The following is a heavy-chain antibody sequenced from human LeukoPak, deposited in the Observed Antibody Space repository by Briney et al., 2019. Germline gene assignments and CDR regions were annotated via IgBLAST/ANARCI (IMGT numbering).Heavy chain of an antibody. D-gene: IGHD3-22*01. Sequence: SETLSLTCAVYGGSFSGYYWSWIRQPPGKGLEWIGEINHSGGTNYNPSLKSRVTISVDTSKNQFSLKLSSVTAADTAVYYCARDKPHHYYDSSGYGYWGQGTLVTVSS. CDR1: GGSFSGYY. CDR2: INHSGGT. V-gene: IGHV4-34*01. CDR3: ARDKPHHYYDSSGYGY. J-gene: IGHJ4*02.